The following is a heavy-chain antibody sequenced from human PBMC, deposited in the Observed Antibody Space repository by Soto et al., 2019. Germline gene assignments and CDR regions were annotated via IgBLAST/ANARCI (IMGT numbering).Heavy chain of an antibody. V-gene: IGHV2-26*01. CDR3: ARIEADYSPYYYYMDV. CDR2: IFSNDEK. J-gene: IGHJ6*03. D-gene: IGHD4-4*01. Sequence: QVTLKESGPVLVKPTETLTLTCTVSGFSLSNARMGVSWIRQPPGKALEWLAHIFSNDEKSYSTSLKSRLTISTDTSKSQVVLTMTNMDPVDTATYYCARIEADYSPYYYYMDVWGKGTTVTVSS. CDR1: GFSLSNARMG.